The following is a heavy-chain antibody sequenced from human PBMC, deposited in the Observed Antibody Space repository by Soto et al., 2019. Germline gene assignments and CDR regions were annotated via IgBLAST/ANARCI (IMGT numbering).Heavy chain of an antibody. V-gene: IGHV4-39*01. CDR1: GGSISSSSYY. CDR3: SRHTTYDSSGYSARYFDY. Sequence: SETLSLTCTVSGGSISSSSYYWGCIRQPPGKGLEWIGSIYYSGSTYYNPSLKSRVTISVDASKNQFSLKLSSVTAADTAVYYCSRHTTYDSSGYSARYFDYWGQGTLVTVSS. D-gene: IGHD3-22*01. CDR2: IYYSGST. J-gene: IGHJ4*02.